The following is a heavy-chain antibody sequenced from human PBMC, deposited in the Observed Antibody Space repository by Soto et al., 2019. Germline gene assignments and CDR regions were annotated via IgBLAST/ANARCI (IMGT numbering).Heavy chain of an antibody. Sequence: GGSLRLSCAASGFTFSSYAMHWVRQAPGKGLEWVAVISYDGSNKYYADSVKGRFTISRDNSKNTLYLQMNSLRAEDTAVYYCARDSTIAVAGNEWGQGTLVTVSS. J-gene: IGHJ4*02. CDR1: GFTFSSYA. CDR2: ISYDGSNK. D-gene: IGHD6-19*01. CDR3: ARDSTIAVAGNE. V-gene: IGHV3-30-3*01.